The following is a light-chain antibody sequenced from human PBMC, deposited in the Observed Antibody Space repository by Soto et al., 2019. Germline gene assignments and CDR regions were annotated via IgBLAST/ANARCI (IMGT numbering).Light chain of an antibody. CDR1: QGISTY. J-gene: IGKJ1*01. CDR2: DAS. CDR3: QKYDSVPRT. Sequence: DIQMTQSPSSLSASVGDRVTITCRASQGISTYLAWYQQKPGKVPKLLIYDASTLQSGVPSRFSGSGSGADFTLTITSLQPEDVATYYCQKYDSVPRTFGQGTKVE. V-gene: IGKV1-27*01.